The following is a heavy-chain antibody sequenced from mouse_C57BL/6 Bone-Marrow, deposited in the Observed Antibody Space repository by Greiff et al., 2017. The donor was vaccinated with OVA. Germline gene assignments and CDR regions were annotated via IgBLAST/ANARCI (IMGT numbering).Heavy chain of an antibody. CDR3: ARSRYYGSSLYYFDY. CDR1: GYTFTNYW. V-gene: IGHV1-63*01. D-gene: IGHD1-1*01. CDR2: IYPGGGYT. J-gene: IGHJ2*01. Sequence: VQLQQSGAELVRPGTSVKMSCKASGYTFTNYWIGWAKQRPGHGLEWIGDIYPGGGYTNYNEKFKGKATLTADKSSSTAYMQFSSLTSADSAIYYCARSRYYGSSLYYFDYWGQGTTLTVSS.